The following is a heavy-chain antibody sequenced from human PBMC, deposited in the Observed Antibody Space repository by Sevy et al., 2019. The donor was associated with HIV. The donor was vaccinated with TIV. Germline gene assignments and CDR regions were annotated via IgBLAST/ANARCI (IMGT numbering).Heavy chain of an antibody. CDR3: AREYSSGWNNYYYGMDV. D-gene: IGHD6-19*01. Sequence: GGSLRLSCTASGFTFSSYGMHWVRQAPGKGLEWVAVIWYVGSNKYYADSVKGRFTISRDNSKNTLYLQMNSLRAEDTAVYYCAREYSSGWNNYYYGMDVWGQGTTVTVSS. V-gene: IGHV3-33*01. CDR1: GFTFSSYG. J-gene: IGHJ6*02. CDR2: IWYVGSNK.